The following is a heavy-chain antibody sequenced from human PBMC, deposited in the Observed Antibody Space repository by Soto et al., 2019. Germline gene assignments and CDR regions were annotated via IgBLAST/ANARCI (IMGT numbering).Heavy chain of an antibody. D-gene: IGHD2-21*01. CDR1: GGSLDTGGLY. CDR3: ASGTFNDISFDS. Sequence: QVQLQESGPGLVKPSQTLTLTCSVSGGSLDTGGLYWSCARQRPRKGLQWIGYIYYTGAAYYNPALKSSVVISLDTSANQSSLRLTSLTAADTAVYYCASGTFNDISFDSWGQGRLVTVSS. CDR2: IYYTGAA. V-gene: IGHV4-31*03. J-gene: IGHJ4*02.